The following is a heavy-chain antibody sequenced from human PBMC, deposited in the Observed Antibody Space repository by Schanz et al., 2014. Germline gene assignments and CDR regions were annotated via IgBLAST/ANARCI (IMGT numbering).Heavy chain of an antibody. J-gene: IGHJ4*02. CDR2: INPDGSGK. V-gene: IGHV3-7*01. D-gene: IGHD4-17*01. Sequence: DVQLVESGGGLVQSGGSLRLSCAASGFNFGDYYMTWVRQAPGKGLESVAKINPDGSGKYYVVSVEGRFTISRDNAKKSLYLQMNSLRAEDTAVYYCVRDTDYHFDYWGQGTLVTVSS. CDR3: VRDTDYHFDY. CDR1: GFNFGDYY.